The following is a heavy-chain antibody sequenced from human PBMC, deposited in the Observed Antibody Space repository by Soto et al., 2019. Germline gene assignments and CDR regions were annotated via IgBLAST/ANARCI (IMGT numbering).Heavy chain of an antibody. D-gene: IGHD3-22*01. V-gene: IGHV3-30-3*01. CDR3: ARAHDTFWSQPYDY. CDR2: MSYDGHNE. Sequence: QVHLVESGGGVVQPGRSLRLSCVATGFAFSNFPVHWVRQAPGKGLEWVAVMSYDGHNEFYADSVKGRFTISRDSFKNTLYLQMSSLRAEDTAIYFCARAHDTFWSQPYDYWGQGTLVTVSS. J-gene: IGHJ4*02. CDR1: GFAFSNFP.